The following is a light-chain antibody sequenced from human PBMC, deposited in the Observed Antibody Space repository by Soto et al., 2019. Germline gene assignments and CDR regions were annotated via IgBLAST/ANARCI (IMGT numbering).Light chain of an antibody. Sequence: QSALTQPASVSGSPGQSITLSCTGTSSDLGSYNYVSWYQQHPGKAPKLVISDVSNRPSGVSNRFSGSKSGNTASLTISGLQAEDEADYYCISYTTSTTWVFGTGTSSPS. J-gene: IGLJ1*01. CDR2: DVS. CDR3: ISYTTSTTWV. CDR1: SSDLGSYNY. V-gene: IGLV2-14*03.